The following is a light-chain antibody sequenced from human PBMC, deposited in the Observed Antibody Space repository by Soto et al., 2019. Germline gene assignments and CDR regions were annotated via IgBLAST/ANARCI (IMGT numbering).Light chain of an antibody. J-gene: IGLJ1*01. Sequence: QSALTQPASVSGSPGQSIAISCTGTSSYVGAYNYVSWYQQHPGKAPKVMIYDVNNRPSGVSDRFSGSKSGNTASLTISGLQADDEADYYCSSYTTGSLYVFGSGTKVTVL. CDR1: SSYVGAYNY. V-gene: IGLV2-14*01. CDR3: SSYTTGSLYV. CDR2: DVN.